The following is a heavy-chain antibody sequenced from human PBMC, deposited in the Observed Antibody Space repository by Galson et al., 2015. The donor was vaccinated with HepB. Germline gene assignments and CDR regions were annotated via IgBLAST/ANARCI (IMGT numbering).Heavy chain of an antibody. J-gene: IGHJ4*02. Sequence: SVKVSCKASGYTFTSYGISWVRQAPGQGLEWMGWISAYNGNTNYAQKLQGRVTMTTDTSTSTAYMELRSLRSDDTAVYYCARDYNEDIAARPGLVDYWGQGTLVTVSS. D-gene: IGHD6-6*01. V-gene: IGHV1-18*04. CDR3: ARDYNEDIAARPGLVDY. CDR1: GYTFTSYG. CDR2: ISAYNGNT.